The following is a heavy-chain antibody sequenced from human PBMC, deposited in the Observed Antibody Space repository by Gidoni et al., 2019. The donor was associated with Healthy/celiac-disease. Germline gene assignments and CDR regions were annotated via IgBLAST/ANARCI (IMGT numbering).Heavy chain of an antibody. Sequence: EVQLVESGGGLVQPGGSLRLSCAASGFTFSSYWMHWVRQAPGKGLAWVSRINSDGSSTSYADSVKGRFTISRDNAKNTLYLQMNSLRAEDTAVYYCARSTVANSGGAFDIWGQGTMVTVSS. V-gene: IGHV3-74*01. CDR3: ARSTVANSGGAFDI. CDR2: INSDGSST. D-gene: IGHD4-17*01. J-gene: IGHJ3*02. CDR1: GFTFSSYW.